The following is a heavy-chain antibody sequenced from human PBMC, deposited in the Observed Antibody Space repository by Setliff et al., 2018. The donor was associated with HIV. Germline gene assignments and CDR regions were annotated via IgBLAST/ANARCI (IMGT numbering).Heavy chain of an antibody. D-gene: IGHD5-18*01. V-gene: IGHV4-39*01. CDR2: IYYSGDT. J-gene: IGHJ4*02. Sequence: PSETLSLTCSVSGGSITSSGYHWGWIRQPPGKELEWIGNIYYSGDTFYNASLRSRLTLSVDTSKNQFSLKLRSVTAADPAVYYCARHGYSSDLRISYCDSWGQGSLVTVSS. CDR1: GGSITSSGYH. CDR3: ARHGYSSDLRISYCDS.